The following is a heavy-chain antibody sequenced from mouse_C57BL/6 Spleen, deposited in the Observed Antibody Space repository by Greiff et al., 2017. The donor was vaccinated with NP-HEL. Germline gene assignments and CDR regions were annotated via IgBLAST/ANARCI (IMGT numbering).Heavy chain of an antibody. CDR3: TRAEGRSGAY. Sequence: EVQRVEPGAGLVKPGGSLKLSCAASGFTFSSYAMSWVRQTPEKRLEWVAYISSGGDYIYYANTVKGRFTLSRDNARNTLYLQMSSLKSEDTAMYYCTRAEGRSGAYWGQGTLVTVSA. V-gene: IGHV5-9-1*02. CDR2: ISSGGDYI. D-gene: IGHD1-1*01. J-gene: IGHJ3*01. CDR1: GFTFSSYA.